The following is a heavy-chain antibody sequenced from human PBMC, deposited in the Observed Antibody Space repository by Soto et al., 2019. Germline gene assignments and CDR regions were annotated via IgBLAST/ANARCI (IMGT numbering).Heavy chain of an antibody. CDR3: ATDLGPGY. J-gene: IGHJ4*02. V-gene: IGHV3-74*01. D-gene: IGHD7-27*01. CDR1: GFTCSSYW. CDR2: MNSDGSST. Sequence: EVQLVESGGGLVQPVGSLRLSCAASGFTCSSYWMHWVLQAPGKGLGWVSRMNSDGSSTSYADSVTGRFTISRANAKNTLYLQMNSMKTEDKAVYYCATDLGPGYWGQGTLVTVSS.